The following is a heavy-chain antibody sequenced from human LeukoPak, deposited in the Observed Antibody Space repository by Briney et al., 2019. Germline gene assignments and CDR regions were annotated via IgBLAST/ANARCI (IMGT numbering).Heavy chain of an antibody. V-gene: IGHV4-59*01. J-gene: IGHJ4*02. CDR1: GGSIRSYY. Sequence: SETLSLTCSVSGGSIRSYYWSWIRQPPGKGLEWIGYIYYSGSTKYNTSLKSGVTISVDTTKNQFYLMLRSITAAHTPVYYCARVNYDSGGYSYYFDHWGQGALVTVSS. D-gene: IGHD3-22*01. CDR3: ARVNYDSGGYSYYFDH. CDR2: IYYSGST.